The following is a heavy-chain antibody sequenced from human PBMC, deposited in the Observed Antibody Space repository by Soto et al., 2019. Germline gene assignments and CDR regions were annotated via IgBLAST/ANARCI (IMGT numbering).Heavy chain of an antibody. CDR3: ARDRGSYPRDY. D-gene: IGHD1-26*01. CDR2: ISYDGSNK. J-gene: IGHJ4*02. V-gene: IGHV3-30-3*01. Sequence: QVQLVESGGGVVQPGRSLRLSCAASGFTFSSYAMHWVRQAPGKGLEWVAVISYDGSNKYYADSVKGRFTISRDNSKNTLYLQMNSLRAEDTAVYYCARDRGSYPRDYWGQGTLVTVSS. CDR1: GFTFSSYA.